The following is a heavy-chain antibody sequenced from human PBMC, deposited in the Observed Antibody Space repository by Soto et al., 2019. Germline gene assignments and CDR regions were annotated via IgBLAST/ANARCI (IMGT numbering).Heavy chain of an antibody. V-gene: IGHV1-18*01. J-gene: IGHJ4*02. D-gene: IGHD3-10*01. CDR3: ARGGVLLWFGEPLDY. CDR1: GYTFTRYG. Sequence: QVQLVQSGAEAKKPGASVKVSCKASGYTFTRYGFTWVRQAPGQGLEWMGWISGYSGNTNYAQNLRGRVTMTTDTSTSTAYMELRSLRSDDTAVYYCARGGVLLWFGEPLDYWGQGTLVTVSS. CDR2: ISGYSGNT.